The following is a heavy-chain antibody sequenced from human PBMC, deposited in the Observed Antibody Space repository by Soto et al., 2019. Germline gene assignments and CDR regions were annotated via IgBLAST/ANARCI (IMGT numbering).Heavy chain of an antibody. Sequence: SETLSLTCTVSGGSISSGDYYWSWIRQPPGKGLEWIGYIYYSGSTYYNPSLKSRVTISVDTSKNQSSLKLSSVTAADTAVYYCAREPTRYYYDSSVGGMDVWGQGTTVTVSS. CDR1: GGSISSGDYY. CDR2: IYYSGST. CDR3: AREPTRYYYDSSVGGMDV. D-gene: IGHD3-22*01. V-gene: IGHV4-30-4*01. J-gene: IGHJ6*02.